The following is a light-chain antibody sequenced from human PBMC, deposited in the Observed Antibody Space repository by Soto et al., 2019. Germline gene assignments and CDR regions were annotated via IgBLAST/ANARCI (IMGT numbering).Light chain of an antibody. CDR3: QLADSSGTYVV. CDR2: KDS. J-gene: IGLJ2*01. CDR1: ALPKQY. Sequence: SYELTQPPSVSVSPGQTARITCSGDALPKQYAYWYQQKPGQAPVLVIYKDSERPSGIPERFSGSSSGTTVTLTISGVQAEDEADYYCQLADSSGTYVVFGGGTKVTVL. V-gene: IGLV3-25*03.